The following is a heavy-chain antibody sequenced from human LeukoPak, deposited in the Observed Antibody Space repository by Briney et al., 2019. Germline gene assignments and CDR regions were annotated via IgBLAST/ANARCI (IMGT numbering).Heavy chain of an antibody. V-gene: IGHV3-7*01. D-gene: IGHD2/OR15-2a*01. CDR2: IGKDGNEN. Sequence: GGSLRLSCAASGFSLSRYWMSWVRQAPGKGLEWVANIGKDGNENHYVGSVKGRFTISRDNAKNSLYLQMDSLRADDTAVYYCARDLDFYATDYWGQGTLVTVSS. J-gene: IGHJ4*02. CDR1: GFSLSRYW. CDR3: ARDLDFYATDY.